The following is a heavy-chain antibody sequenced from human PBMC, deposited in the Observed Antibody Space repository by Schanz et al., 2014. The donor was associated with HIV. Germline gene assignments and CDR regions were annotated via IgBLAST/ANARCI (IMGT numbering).Heavy chain of an antibody. CDR2: IYYIGTT. D-gene: IGHD3-16*01. V-gene: IGHV4-59*11. CDR3: ARIGANGDRSPYYFDY. J-gene: IGHJ4*02. Sequence: QVHLQESGPGLVKPSETLSLTCTVSGGSISGRYWSWIRQAPGKGLEWVGYIYYIGTTNYNPSLKSRVTMSVDTSKNQLSLRLTSVTVADTGVYYCARIGANGDRSPYYFDYWGQGTLVTVSS. CDR1: GGSISGRY.